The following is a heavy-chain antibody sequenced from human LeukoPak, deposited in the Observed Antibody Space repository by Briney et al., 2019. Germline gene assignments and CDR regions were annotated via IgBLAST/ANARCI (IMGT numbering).Heavy chain of an antibody. Sequence: ASVKVSCKASGYTFTSYYMHWVRQAPGQGLEWMGIINPSGGSTSYAQKFQGRVTMTRDTSTSTVYMELSSLRSEDTAVYYCATFPRRTVGYSGYGQPDYWGQGTLVTVSS. CDR3: ATFPRRTVGYSGYGQPDY. V-gene: IGHV1-46*01. J-gene: IGHJ4*02. CDR2: INPSGGST. D-gene: IGHD5-12*01. CDR1: GYTFTSYY.